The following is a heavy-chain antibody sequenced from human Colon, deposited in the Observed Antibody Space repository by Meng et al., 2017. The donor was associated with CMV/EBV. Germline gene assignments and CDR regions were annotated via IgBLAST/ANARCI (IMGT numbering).Heavy chain of an antibody. V-gene: IGHV3-48*03. J-gene: IGHJ4*02. Sequence: GGSLRLSCAATGFTFSSYEMTWVRQPPGKGLEWISSISSSGSTIYYADSVKGRFTISRDNPKNSLYLQMNSLRAEDTAVYYCARESLGGAVAGRGPDFWGQGTLVTVSS. CDR3: ARESLGGAVAGRGPDF. CDR1: GFTFSSYE. D-gene: IGHD6-19*01. CDR2: ISSSGSTI.